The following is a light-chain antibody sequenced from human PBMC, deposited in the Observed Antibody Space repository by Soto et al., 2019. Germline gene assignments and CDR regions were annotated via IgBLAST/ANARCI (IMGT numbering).Light chain of an antibody. V-gene: IGKV3-20*01. J-gene: IGKJ1*01. Sequence: EIVLTQSPGTLSLSPGERATLSCRASQSVSSNFLAWYQQKPGQAPRLLIYGASNRATAVPDRFSGGGSGTDFTLTISRLEPEDFAMYYCQHYGSAPRTFGQGTKVEIK. CDR3: QHYGSAPRT. CDR2: GAS. CDR1: QSVSSNF.